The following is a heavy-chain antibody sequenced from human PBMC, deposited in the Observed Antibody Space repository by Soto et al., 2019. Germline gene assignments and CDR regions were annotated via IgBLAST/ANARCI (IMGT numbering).Heavy chain of an antibody. CDR2: IHYTGST. CDR3: ARDLSISSTDGPLDP. CDR1: GGSISRYY. V-gene: IGHV4-59*01. Sequence: SETLSLTCTVSGGSISRYYWTWIRQPPGKGLEWVGNIHYTGSTNYNPSLKSRVTITLGTSKSEFSLKLSSVTAADTAVYYCARDLSISSTDGPLDPWGHGTLVTVSS. D-gene: IGHD6-6*01. J-gene: IGHJ5*02.